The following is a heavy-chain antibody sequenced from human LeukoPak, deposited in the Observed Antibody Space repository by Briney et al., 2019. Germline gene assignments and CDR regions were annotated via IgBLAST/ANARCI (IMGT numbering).Heavy chain of an antibody. CDR2: ILYDGSNK. CDR3: ALRGRLPRIY. CDR1: GFTFSSYG. J-gene: IGHJ4*02. Sequence: PGGSLRLSFAASGFTFSSYGMHWVRRAPGKGLEWVAFILYDGSNKYYSDSVKGRFTISRDNSKNTLYLQMNSLRAEDTAVYYCALRGRLPRIYWGQGTLVSVSS. D-gene: IGHD4-11*01. V-gene: IGHV3-30*02.